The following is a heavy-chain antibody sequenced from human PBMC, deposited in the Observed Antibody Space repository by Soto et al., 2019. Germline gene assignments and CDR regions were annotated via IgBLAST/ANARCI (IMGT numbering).Heavy chain of an antibody. V-gene: IGHV3-48*03. CDR1: RFTFSSYE. J-gene: IGHJ4*02. CDR2: ISSSGSSI. CDR3: ARGGSSGYYFFDY. Sequence: GGSLRLSCAASRFTFSSYEMNWVRQAPGKGLEWVSYISSSGSSIYYADSVKGRLTISRDNAKNSLYLQMSSLRAEDTAVYYCARGGSSGYYFFDYWGQGTLVTVSS. D-gene: IGHD6-19*01.